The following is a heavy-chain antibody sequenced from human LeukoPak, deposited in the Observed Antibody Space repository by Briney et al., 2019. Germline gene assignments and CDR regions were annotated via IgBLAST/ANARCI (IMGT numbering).Heavy chain of an antibody. J-gene: IGHJ3*02. CDR3: ARGYSELRVQDAFDI. CDR1: GGTFSSYA. CDR2: IIPIFATA. D-gene: IGHD1-26*01. Sequence: SVKVSCKASGGTFSSYAISWVRQAPGQGLEWMGGIIPIFATANYAQKFQGRVTITADESTSTAYMELSSLRSEDTAVYYCARGYSELRVQDAFDIWGQGTMVTVSS. V-gene: IGHV1-69*13.